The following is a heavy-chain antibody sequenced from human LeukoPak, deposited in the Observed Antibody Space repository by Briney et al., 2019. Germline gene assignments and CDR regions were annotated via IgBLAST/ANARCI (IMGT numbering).Heavy chain of an antibody. CDR1: GDSINNYY. J-gene: IGHJ4*02. CDR2: IYYTGSA. CDR3: ARARLRNYYDSSGYYPY. D-gene: IGHD3-22*01. Sequence: SETLSLTCTVSGDSINNYYWSWIRQPPGKGLEWIGYIYYTGSANYNPSLKSRVTISVDTSKNQFSLKLSSVTAADTAVYYCARARLRNYYDSSGYYPYWGQGTLVTVSS. V-gene: IGHV4-59*12.